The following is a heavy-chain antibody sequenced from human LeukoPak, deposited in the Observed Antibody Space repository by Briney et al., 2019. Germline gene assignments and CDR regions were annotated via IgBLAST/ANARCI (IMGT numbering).Heavy chain of an antibody. CDR2: IIPIFGTA. CDR1: GGSFISYA. J-gene: IGHJ6*03. V-gene: IGHV1-69*05. CDR3: ATVDSIAARLYYYYYMDV. Sequence: AVKVSCKASGGSFISYAISWVRQAPAQGLEWMGGIIPIFGTANYTQKFPGRVTTTTDESTSTAYMELNRLRSEDTAVYYCATVDSIAARLYYYYYMDVWGKGTTVTVSS. D-gene: IGHD6-6*01.